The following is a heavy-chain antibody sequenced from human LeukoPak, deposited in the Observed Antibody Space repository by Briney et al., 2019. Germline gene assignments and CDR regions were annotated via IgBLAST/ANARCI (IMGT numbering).Heavy chain of an antibody. V-gene: IGHV3-23*01. CDR2: ISGSGGST. CDR1: GFTFSSYG. Sequence: PGGSLRLSCAASGFTFSSYGMSWVRQAPGKGLEWVSAISGSGGSTYYADSVKGRFTISRDNSKNTLYLQMNSLRAEDTAVYYCAKDPLGDIVVVDWFDPWGQGTLVTVSS. CDR3: AKDPLGDIVVVDWFDP. D-gene: IGHD2-15*01. J-gene: IGHJ5*02.